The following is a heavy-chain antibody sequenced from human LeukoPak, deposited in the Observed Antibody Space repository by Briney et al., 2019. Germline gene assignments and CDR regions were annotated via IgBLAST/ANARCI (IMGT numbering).Heavy chain of an antibody. J-gene: IGHJ6*02. CDR2: INSDGSST. CDR3: ARDNSVHYCSGGSCYPFYYYYGLDV. Sequence: PGGSLRLSSAASGFTFSSYWIHCVRQAPGKGLVWVSRINSDGSSTNYADSVKGRFTISRDNAKNTLYLQINSLRAEDTAVYYCARDNSVHYCSGGSCYPFYYYYGLDVWGRGSSVTVSS. D-gene: IGHD2-15*01. V-gene: IGHV3-74*01. CDR1: GFTFSSYW.